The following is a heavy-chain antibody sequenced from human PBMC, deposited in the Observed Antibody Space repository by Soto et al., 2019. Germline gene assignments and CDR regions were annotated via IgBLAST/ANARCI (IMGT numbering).Heavy chain of an antibody. D-gene: IGHD3-3*01. Sequence: SETLSLTCAVYGGSFSGYYWSWIRQPPGKGLEWIGEINHSGSTNYNPSLKSRVTISVDTSKNQFSLKLSSVTAADTAVYYCARGFTIFGVVTVGMDVWGQGTTVTVSS. V-gene: IGHV4-34*01. CDR3: ARGFTIFGVVTVGMDV. J-gene: IGHJ6*02. CDR1: GGSFSGYY. CDR2: INHSGST.